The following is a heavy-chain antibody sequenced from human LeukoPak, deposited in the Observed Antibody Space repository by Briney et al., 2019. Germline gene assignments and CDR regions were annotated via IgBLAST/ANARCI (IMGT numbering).Heavy chain of an antibody. CDR1: GDSISTYH. V-gene: IGHV4-59*01. CDR2: MQSTGNS. Sequence: SETLSLTCNVSGDSISTYHWNWIRKPPGRGLEWIGYMQSTGNSNYNPSLKSRVSMSVDTFKNRIVLNLSSVTAADTAVYYCARDKRHSYGRYFDHWGQGLLVTVSS. CDR3: ARDKRHSYGRYFDH. J-gene: IGHJ4*02. D-gene: IGHD5-18*01.